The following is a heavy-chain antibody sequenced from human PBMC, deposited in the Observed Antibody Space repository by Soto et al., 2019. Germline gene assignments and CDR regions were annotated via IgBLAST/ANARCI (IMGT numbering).Heavy chain of an antibody. Sequence: QVQLVQSGAEVKKPGASVKVSCKASGYTFTSYGISWVRQAPGQGLEWMGWISAYNGNTNYAQKLQGRVTMTTDTATSTAYMELRSLRSDDTAVYYCARDYDDSSGYYYVLPFDYWGQGTLVTVSS. CDR3: ARDYDDSSGYYYVLPFDY. J-gene: IGHJ4*02. D-gene: IGHD3-22*01. CDR2: ISAYNGNT. V-gene: IGHV1-18*01. CDR1: GYTFTSYG.